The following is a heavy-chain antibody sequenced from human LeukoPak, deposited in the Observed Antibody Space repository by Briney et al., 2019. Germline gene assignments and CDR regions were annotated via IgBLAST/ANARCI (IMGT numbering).Heavy chain of an antibody. Sequence: GASAKVSRKASGYTFTSYDINWVRQATGQGLEWMGWMNPNSGNTGYAQKFQGRVTMTRNTSISTAYMELSSLRSEDTAVYYCARSGDTAMGADAFDIWGQGTMVTVSS. V-gene: IGHV1-8*01. CDR1: GYTFTSYD. J-gene: IGHJ3*02. CDR2: MNPNSGNT. D-gene: IGHD5-18*01. CDR3: ARSGDTAMGADAFDI.